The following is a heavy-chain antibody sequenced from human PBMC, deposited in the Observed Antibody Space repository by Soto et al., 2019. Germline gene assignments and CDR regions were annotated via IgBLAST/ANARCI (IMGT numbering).Heavy chain of an antibody. Sequence: QVQLQESGPGLVKPSETLSLTCTVSGASISSYYWGWIRQPPGKGLEWIGYISNSGTTNYNPSLNSRVNISVDTSKTHFSLNLSSVTAADTAVYYCARGQGVLGPWGQGSLVTVSS. V-gene: IGHV4-59*08. CDR3: ARGQGVLGP. CDR1: GASISSYY. CDR2: ISNSGTT. J-gene: IGHJ5*02. D-gene: IGHD3-16*01.